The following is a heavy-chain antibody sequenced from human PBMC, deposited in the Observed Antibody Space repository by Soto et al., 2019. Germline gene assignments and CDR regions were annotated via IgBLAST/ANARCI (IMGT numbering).Heavy chain of an antibody. CDR2: IGGSNTDR. CDR1: RFIFRDYA. CDR3: AKDAVSYNGKWDWFDS. D-gene: IGHD1-26*01. V-gene: IGHV3-23*01. J-gene: IGHJ5*01. Sequence: DVQLLQSGGGLVQPGGSLTLSCAASRFIFRDYAMNWVRQAPGKGLEWGSSIGGSNTDRYYADSVKGRFIISRDNSKNTMYMQMNSLRDDDTAVYYCAKDAVSYNGKWDWFDSWGQGTLVTVSS.